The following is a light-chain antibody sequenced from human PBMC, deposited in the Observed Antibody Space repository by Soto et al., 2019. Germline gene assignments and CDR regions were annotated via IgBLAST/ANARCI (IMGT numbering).Light chain of an antibody. J-gene: IGKJ2*02. CDR1: QSISNN. V-gene: IGKV3-15*01. Sequence: EIVMTQSPATLSVSPGERATLSCRASQSISNNVAWYQQKPGQAPRLLISGASTRATGIPARFSGSGSGTEFTLTISSLQSEDFAVYYCQQYNDWPPSTFGKGTQLEIK. CDR2: GAS. CDR3: QQYNDWPPST.